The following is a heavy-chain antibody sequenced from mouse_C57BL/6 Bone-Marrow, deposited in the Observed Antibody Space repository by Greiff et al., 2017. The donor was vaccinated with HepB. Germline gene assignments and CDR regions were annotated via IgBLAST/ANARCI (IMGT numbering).Heavy chain of an antibody. V-gene: IGHV8-12*01. D-gene: IGHD4-1*01. J-gene: IGHJ1*03. CDR2: IYWDDDK. Sequence: VKLMESGPGILQSSQTLSLTCSFSGFSLSTSGMGVSWIRQPSGKGLEWLAHIYWDDDKRYNPSLKSRLTISKDTSRNQVFLKITSVDTADTATYYCAHIWDWYFDVWGTGTTVTVSS. CDR1: GFSLSTSGMG. CDR3: AHIWDWYFDV.